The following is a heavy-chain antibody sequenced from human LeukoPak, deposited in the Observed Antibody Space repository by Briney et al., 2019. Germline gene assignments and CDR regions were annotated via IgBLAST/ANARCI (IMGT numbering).Heavy chain of an antibody. V-gene: IGHV1-69*05. CDR3: AAEKGYYDSSGYSFH. CDR2: IIPIFGTA. Sequence: SVKVSCKASGGTFSSYAISWVRQAPGQGLEWMGGIIPIFGTANYAQKFQGRVTITTDESTSTAYMELSSLRSEDTAVYYCAAEKGYYDSSGYSFHWGQGTLVTVPS. D-gene: IGHD3-22*01. J-gene: IGHJ4*02. CDR1: GGTFSSYA.